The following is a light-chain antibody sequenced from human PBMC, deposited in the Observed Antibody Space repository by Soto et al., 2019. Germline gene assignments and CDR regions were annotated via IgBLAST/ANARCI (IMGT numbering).Light chain of an antibody. CDR2: GHS. J-gene: IGLJ2*01. CDR3: QSYDSSLSGYVV. Sequence: QAVVTQPPSVSGAPGQRVTISCTGSSSNIGAGYDVHWYQQLPGTAPKLLIYGHSNRPSGVPDRFSGSKSGTSASLAITGLQAEDEADYYCQSYDSSLSGYVVFGGGTKLTAL. V-gene: IGLV1-40*01. CDR1: SSNIGAGYD.